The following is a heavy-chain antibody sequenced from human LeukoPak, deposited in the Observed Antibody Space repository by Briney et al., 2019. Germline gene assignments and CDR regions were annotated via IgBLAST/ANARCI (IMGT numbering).Heavy chain of an antibody. Sequence: PPGGSLRLSCAASGFTFDDYAMHWVRQAPGKGLEWVSGISWNSGSIGYADSVKGRFTISRDNAKNSLYLQMNSLRAEDMALYYCAKSSSAAAGSAWFDPWGQGTLVTVSS. CDR2: ISWNSGSI. J-gene: IGHJ5*02. V-gene: IGHV3-9*03. D-gene: IGHD6-13*01. CDR1: GFTFDDYA. CDR3: AKSSSAAAGSAWFDP.